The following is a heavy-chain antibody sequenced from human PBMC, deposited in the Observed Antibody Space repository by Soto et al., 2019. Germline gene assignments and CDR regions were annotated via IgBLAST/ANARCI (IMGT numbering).Heavy chain of an antibody. Sequence: GGSLRFSCAASGFTFRNSWMHWVRQAPGKGLVWVSRISTDGSSPSHAHSVKGRFTIARDNAKNTLYLQMNSLRAEDTAVYYCARDGDSSVIDFDYWGQGTLVTVSS. CDR1: GFTFRNSW. D-gene: IGHD6-19*01. CDR2: ISTDGSSP. J-gene: IGHJ4*02. CDR3: ARDGDSSVIDFDY. V-gene: IGHV3-74*01.